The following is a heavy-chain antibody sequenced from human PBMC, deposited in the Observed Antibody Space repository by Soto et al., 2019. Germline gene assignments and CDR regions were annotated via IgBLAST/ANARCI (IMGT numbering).Heavy chain of an antibody. Sequence: SETLSLTCTVSGGSISSGGYYWSWIRQHPGKGLEWIGYIYYSGSTYYNPSLKSRVTISVDTSKNQFSLKLSSVTAADTAVYYCAGVRAAAGRDFDYWGQGTLVTVSS. D-gene: IGHD6-13*01. V-gene: IGHV4-31*03. CDR3: AGVRAAAGRDFDY. CDR2: IYYSGST. CDR1: GGSISSGGYY. J-gene: IGHJ4*02.